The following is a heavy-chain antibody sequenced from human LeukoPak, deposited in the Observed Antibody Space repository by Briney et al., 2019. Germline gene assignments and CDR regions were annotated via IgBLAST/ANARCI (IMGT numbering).Heavy chain of an antibody. CDR3: AKSRSGYSYGFDY. V-gene: IGHV3-23*01. CDR2: LSGGGGST. J-gene: IGHJ4*02. D-gene: IGHD5-18*01. Sequence: GGSLRLPCVASGFPFSSYWMNWVRQAPGRGLEWVSTLSGGGGSTYYADSVKGRFTISRDNSKDTLYLQMNSLRAEDTAVYYCAKSRSGYSYGFDYWGQGTLVTVSS. CDR1: GFPFSSYW.